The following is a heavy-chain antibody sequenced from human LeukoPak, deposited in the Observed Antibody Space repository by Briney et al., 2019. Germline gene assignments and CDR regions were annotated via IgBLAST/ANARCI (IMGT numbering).Heavy chain of an antibody. D-gene: IGHD3-10*01. J-gene: IGHJ6*02. CDR2: IKLDGSEK. V-gene: IGHV3-7*03. CDR1: GFTFGKYW. Sequence: PGGSLRLSCVASGFTFGKYWMSWVRQAPGKGLEWVANIKLDGSEKNYVDSVKGRFTISRDNSKNTLYLQMNSLRAEDTAVYYCARPGADYYYGMDVWGQGTTVTVSS. CDR3: ARPGADYYYGMDV.